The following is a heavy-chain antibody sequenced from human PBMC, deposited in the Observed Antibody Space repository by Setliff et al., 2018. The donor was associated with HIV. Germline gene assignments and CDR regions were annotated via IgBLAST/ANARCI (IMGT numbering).Heavy chain of an antibody. CDR2: IYSSGST. J-gene: IGHJ6*03. CDR1: GGSISSYY. CDR3: ARAVRVVLPAAASGNYYYYMDV. D-gene: IGHD2-2*01. V-gene: IGHV4-4*07. Sequence: KTSETLSLTCTVSGGSISSYYGSWIRQSAGKGLEWIGRIYSSGSTNYNPSLKSRVTMSVDTSKNQFSLRLSSVTAADTAVYYCARAVRVVLPAAASGNYYYYMDVWGKGTTVTVSS.